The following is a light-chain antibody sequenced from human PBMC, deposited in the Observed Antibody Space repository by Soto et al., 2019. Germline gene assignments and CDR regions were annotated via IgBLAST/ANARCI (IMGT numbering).Light chain of an antibody. CDR3: QQRSNWQGAT. CDR1: QSVSSY. CDR2: DAS. V-gene: IGKV3-11*01. Sequence: EIVVTQSPATLSLSPGERATLSCRASQSVSSYLAWYKQKPGQAPRLLIYDASNRATGIPARFSGSGSGTDFPLTISSLEPEDFAVYYCQQRSNWQGATFGGGTKVEIK. J-gene: IGKJ4*01.